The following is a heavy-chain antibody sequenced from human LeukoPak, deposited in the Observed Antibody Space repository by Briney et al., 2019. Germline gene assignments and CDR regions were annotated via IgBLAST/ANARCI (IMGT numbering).Heavy chain of an antibody. D-gene: IGHD3-10*01. J-gene: IGHJ4*02. CDR3: ARVDLLWFGELQFDY. CDR1: GYTFTGYY. V-gene: IGHV1-2*02. Sequence: ASVKVSCKASGYTFTGYYMHWVRQAPGQGLEWMGWINPNSGGTNYAQKFRGRVTMTRDTSISTAYMELSRLRSDDTAVYYCARVDLLWFGELQFDYWGQGTLVTVSS. CDR2: INPNSGGT.